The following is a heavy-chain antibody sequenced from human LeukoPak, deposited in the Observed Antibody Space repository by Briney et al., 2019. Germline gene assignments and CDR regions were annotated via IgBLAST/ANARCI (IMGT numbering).Heavy chain of an antibody. Sequence: GSLRLSCAASGFTFSSYSMNWIRQPPGKGLEWVGEINHGGSTNYNPYLKSRVTISIDTAKNQFSLKLSSVTAADTAVYYCARTYCSGGSKPESRYYYYYVDVWGKGTTVTVSS. V-gene: IGHV4-34*01. CDR2: INHGGST. CDR1: GFTFSSYS. D-gene: IGHD2-15*01. J-gene: IGHJ6*03. CDR3: ARTYCSGGSKPESRYYYYYVDV.